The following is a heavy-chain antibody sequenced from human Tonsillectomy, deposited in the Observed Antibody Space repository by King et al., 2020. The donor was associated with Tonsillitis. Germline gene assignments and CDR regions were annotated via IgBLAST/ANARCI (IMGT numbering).Heavy chain of an antibody. CDR1: GFTFSSYG. CDR2: ISYDGSNK. Sequence: VQLVESGGGVVQPGRSLRLSCAASGFTFSSYGMHWVRQAPGKGLEWVAVISYDGSNKYYADSVKGRFTISRDNSKNTLYLQMNSLRAEDTAVYYCAKDGGGTAGDYWGQGTLVTVSS. J-gene: IGHJ4*02. CDR3: AKDGGGTAGDY. D-gene: IGHD3-16*01. V-gene: IGHV3-30*18.